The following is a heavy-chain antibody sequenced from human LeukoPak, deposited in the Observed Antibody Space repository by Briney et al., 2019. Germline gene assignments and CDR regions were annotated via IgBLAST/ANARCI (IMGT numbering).Heavy chain of an antibody. CDR2: IWYDGSNK. Sequence: GRSLGLSCAASGFTFSSYGMHWVRQAPGKGLEWVAVIWYDGSNKYYADSVKGRFTISRDNSKNTLYLQMNSLRAEDTAVYYCARDKGAYDSSGYYGYWGQGTLVTVSS. CDR1: GFTFSSYG. D-gene: IGHD3-22*01. CDR3: ARDKGAYDSSGYYGY. J-gene: IGHJ4*02. V-gene: IGHV3-33*01.